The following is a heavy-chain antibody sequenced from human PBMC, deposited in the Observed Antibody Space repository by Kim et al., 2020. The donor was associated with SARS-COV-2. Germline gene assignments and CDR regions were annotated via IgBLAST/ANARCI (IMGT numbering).Heavy chain of an antibody. CDR1: GFTFGDYA. V-gene: IGHV3-49*04. Sequence: GGSLRLSCTASGFTFGDYAMSWVRQAPGKGLEWVGFIRSKAYGGTTEYAASVKGRFTISRDDSKSIAYLQMNSLKTEDTAVYYCTRDDIVVVPAALRGDGMDVWGQGTTVTVSS. CDR3: TRDDIVVVPAALRGDGMDV. D-gene: IGHD2-2*01. J-gene: IGHJ6*02. CDR2: IRSKAYGGTT.